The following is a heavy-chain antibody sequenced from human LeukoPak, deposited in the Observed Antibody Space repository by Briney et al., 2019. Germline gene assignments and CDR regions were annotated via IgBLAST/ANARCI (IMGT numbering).Heavy chain of an antibody. CDR2: ISSSGSTI. CDR1: GFTFSSYE. J-gene: IGHJ4*02. D-gene: IGHD1-14*01. V-gene: IGHV3-48*03. CDR3: ARTAARIGY. Sequence: PGGSLRLSCAASGFTFSSYEMNWVRQAPGKGLEWVSHISSSGSTIYYTDSVKGRFTISRDNSKNLLYLQMNSLRAEDTAIYYCARTAARIGYWGQGTLVTVSS.